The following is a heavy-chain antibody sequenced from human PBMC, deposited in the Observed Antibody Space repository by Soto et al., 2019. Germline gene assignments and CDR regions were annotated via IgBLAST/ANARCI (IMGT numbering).Heavy chain of an antibody. D-gene: IGHD3-3*01. V-gene: IGHV3-33*01. CDR2: IWYDGSNK. J-gene: IGHJ6*02. CDR3: ARDPDSDFWSGSYRDAMDV. Sequence: QVQLVESGGGVVQPGRSLRLSCAASGFTFSSYGMHWVRQAPGKGLEWVAVIWYDGSNKYYADSVKGRFTISRDNSKNTLYLQMNSLRAEDTAVYYCARDPDSDFWSGSYRDAMDVWGQGTTVTVSS. CDR1: GFTFSSYG.